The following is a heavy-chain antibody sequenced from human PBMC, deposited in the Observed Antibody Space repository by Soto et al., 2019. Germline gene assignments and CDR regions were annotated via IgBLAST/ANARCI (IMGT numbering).Heavy chain of an antibody. D-gene: IGHD6-19*01. Sequence: GGSLRLSCAASGFTFSSYAMHWVRQAPGKGLEWVAVISYDGSNKYYADSVKGRFTISRDNSKNTLYLQMNSLRAEDTAVYYCAREQRIAVAGTPNYYYYGMDVWGQGTTVTVSS. CDR3: AREQRIAVAGTPNYYYYGMDV. J-gene: IGHJ6*02. V-gene: IGHV3-30-3*01. CDR1: GFTFSSYA. CDR2: ISYDGSNK.